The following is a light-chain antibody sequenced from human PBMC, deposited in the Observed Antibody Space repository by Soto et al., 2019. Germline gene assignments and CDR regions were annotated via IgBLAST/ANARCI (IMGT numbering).Light chain of an antibody. Sequence: ESVLTQSPGTLSLSPGERATLSCRASQRVSSSFLAWYQLKPGQAPRLLIYGSSSRATGIPDRFSGSGSGKDFTLTISRLEPEDFAVYYCQQYDSSPWTFGQGTKVEIK. V-gene: IGKV3-20*01. CDR3: QQYDSSPWT. CDR2: GSS. J-gene: IGKJ1*01. CDR1: QRVSSSF.